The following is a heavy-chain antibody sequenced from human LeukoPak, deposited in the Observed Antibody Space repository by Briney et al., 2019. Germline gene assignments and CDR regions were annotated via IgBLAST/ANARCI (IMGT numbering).Heavy chain of an antibody. CDR1: GYTFTNYY. J-gene: IGHJ2*01. CDR2: INPSGGST. D-gene: IGHD5-12*01. V-gene: IGHV1-46*01. CDR3: ARDWGGYSGYDPLWYFDL. Sequence: ASVKVSCKASGYTFTNYYMHWVRQAPGQGLEWMGIINPSGGSTSYAQKFQGRVTMTRDTSTSTVYMELSSLRSEDTAVYYCARDWGGYSGYDPLWYFDLWGRGTLVTVSS.